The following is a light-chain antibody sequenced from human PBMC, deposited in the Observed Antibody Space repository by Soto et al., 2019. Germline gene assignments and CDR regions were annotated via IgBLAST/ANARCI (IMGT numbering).Light chain of an antibody. CDR1: QSIKNY. CDR3: QQSYSTHTIK. V-gene: IGKV1-39*01. CDR2: GAS. J-gene: IGKJ5*01. Sequence: TRVTKSLISLLQTIPEICNITFRSSQSIKNYLNWYQHKPGAAPKLLIFGASNLESGVQSRFSGSGSGTDFTLTISSLQPEDFATYYCQQSYSTHTIKFGQGTRLEIK.